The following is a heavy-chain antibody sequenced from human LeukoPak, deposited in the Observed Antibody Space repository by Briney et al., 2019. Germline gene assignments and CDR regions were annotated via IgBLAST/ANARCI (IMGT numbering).Heavy chain of an antibody. D-gene: IGHD3-22*01. V-gene: IGHV3-48*03. Sequence: PGGSLRLSCAASGFTFSSYEMNWVRQAPGKGLEWVSYISSSGSTIYYADSVKGRFTISRDNAKNSLYLQMNSLRAEDTALYYCAKDSYYDSSGYYPNWGQGTLVTVSS. CDR1: GFTFSSYE. CDR2: ISSSGSTI. CDR3: AKDSYYDSSGYYPN. J-gene: IGHJ4*02.